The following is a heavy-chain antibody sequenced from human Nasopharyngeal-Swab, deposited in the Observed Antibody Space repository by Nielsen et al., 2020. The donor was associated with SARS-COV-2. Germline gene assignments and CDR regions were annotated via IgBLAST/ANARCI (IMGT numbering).Heavy chain of an antibody. V-gene: IGHV3-9*01. J-gene: IGHJ6*01. Sequence: PGKGLEWVSGISWNSGSIGYADSVKGRFTISRDNAKNSLYLQMNGLRAEDTAVYYCARDKYSYGDYFYYNMDVWGQGTTVTVSS. CDR2: ISWNSGSI. CDR3: ARDKYSYGDYFYYNMDV. D-gene: IGHD5-18*01.